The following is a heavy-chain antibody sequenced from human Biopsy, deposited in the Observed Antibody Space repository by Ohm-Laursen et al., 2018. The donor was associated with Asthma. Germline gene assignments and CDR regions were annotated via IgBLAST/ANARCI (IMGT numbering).Heavy chain of an antibody. J-gene: IGHJ4*02. Sequence: TLSLTCPVSGGSMSSSSYYWGWIRQPPGKGLEWMGSISYTGSAYHNPSLKSRVTISVDTSKNHFSRKLSSVTAADTAVYYCARHWDWGSFFDYWGQGTPVTVSS. CDR2: ISYTGSA. D-gene: IGHD7-27*01. CDR1: GGSMSSSSYY. V-gene: IGHV4-39*01. CDR3: ARHWDWGSFFDY.